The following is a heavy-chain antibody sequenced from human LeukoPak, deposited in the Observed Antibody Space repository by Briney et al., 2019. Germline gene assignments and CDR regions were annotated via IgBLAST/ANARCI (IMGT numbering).Heavy chain of an antibody. CDR2: ISSSSSYI. J-gene: IGHJ6*03. CDR3: ARSYYDFWSGYYKVSPTYYYYYYYMDV. CDR1: GFTFSSYS. V-gene: IGHV3-21*01. D-gene: IGHD3-3*01. Sequence: GGSLRLSCAASGFTFSSYSMNWVRQAPGKRLEWVSSISSSSSYIYYADSVKGRFTISRGNAKNSLYLQMNSLRAEDTAVYYCARSYYDFWSGYYKVSPTYYYYYYYMDVWGKGTTVTVSS.